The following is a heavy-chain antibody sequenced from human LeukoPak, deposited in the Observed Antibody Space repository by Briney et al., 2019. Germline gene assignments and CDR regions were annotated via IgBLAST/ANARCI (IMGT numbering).Heavy chain of an antibody. Sequence: GGSLRLSCAASGFTFSSYGMHWVRQAPGKGLEWVAVIWYDGSNKYYVDSVKGRFTISRDNSKNTLYLQMNSLRAEDTAVYYCAKGSPADYYDDAGMSFGYWGQGTLVTVSS. CDR1: GFTFSSYG. V-gene: IGHV3-33*06. D-gene: IGHD3-22*01. CDR2: IWYDGSNK. CDR3: AKGSPADYYDDAGMSFGY. J-gene: IGHJ4*02.